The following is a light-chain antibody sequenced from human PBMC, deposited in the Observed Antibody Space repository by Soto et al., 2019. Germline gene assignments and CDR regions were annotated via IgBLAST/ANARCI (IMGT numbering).Light chain of an antibody. J-gene: IGKJ2*01. Sequence: DIQMTQSPTSLSASVGGRVTITCRASQSISGFLNWFQQKPGKAPDLLIFTASSLQSGVPSRFSGSGSGTDFTLTISSLQPEDFATYYCQQIYNTPYTFGQGTKVDIK. CDR3: QQIYNTPYT. CDR2: TAS. CDR1: QSISGF. V-gene: IGKV1-39*01.